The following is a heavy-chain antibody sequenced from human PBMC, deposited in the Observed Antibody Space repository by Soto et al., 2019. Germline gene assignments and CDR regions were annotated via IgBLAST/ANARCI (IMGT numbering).Heavy chain of an antibody. CDR1: GGSISSSNW. V-gene: IGHV4-4*02. Sequence: PSETLSLTCAVSGGSISSSNWWSWVRQPPGKGLEWIGYIYYSGFTYYNPSLKSRVTISVDTSKNQFSLKLSSMTAADTAVYYFARSVFPWGQGTLVTVSS. CDR3: ARSVFP. CDR2: IYYSGFT. J-gene: IGHJ5*02.